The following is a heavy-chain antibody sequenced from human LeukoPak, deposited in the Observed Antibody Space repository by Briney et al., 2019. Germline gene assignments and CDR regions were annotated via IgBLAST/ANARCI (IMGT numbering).Heavy chain of an antibody. CDR1: GFTFSSYA. J-gene: IGHJ4*02. V-gene: IGHV3-30-3*01. CDR3: ARDLSESTYYDILTGFDY. D-gene: IGHD3-9*01. CDR2: ISYDGSNK. Sequence: PGRSLRLSCAASGFTFSSYAMHWVRQAPGKGLEWVAVISYDGSNKYYADSVKGRFTISRDNSKNTLYLQMSGLRAEDTAVYYCARDLSESTYYDILTGFDYWGQGTLVTVSS.